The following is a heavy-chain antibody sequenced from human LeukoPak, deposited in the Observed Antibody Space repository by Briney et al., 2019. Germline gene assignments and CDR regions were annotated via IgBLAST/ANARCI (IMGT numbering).Heavy chain of an antibody. J-gene: IGHJ4*02. CDR1: GFSLSSYW. D-gene: IGHD5-12*01. Sequence: GGSLRLSCAASGFSLSSYWMSWVRQAPEKGPEWVANIKQDGSEKYYVDSVKGRFTISRDNAKNSLYLQMNSLRAEDTAVYYCVREGLYSGYEWYWGQGTLVTVSS. CDR3: VREGLYSGYEWY. V-gene: IGHV3-7*01. CDR2: IKQDGSEK.